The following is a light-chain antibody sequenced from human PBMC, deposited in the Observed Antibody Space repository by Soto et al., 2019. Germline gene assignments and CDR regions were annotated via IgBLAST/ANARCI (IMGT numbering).Light chain of an antibody. V-gene: IGKV1-5*03. CDR1: QTATSW. Sequence: SPSTLSASVGDRVTITCRASQTATSWLAWYQQKPGKAPKLLIYEASNLESGVPSRFSGSGSGTEFTLTISSLQPDDFATYYCQQYNSYPRTFGQGTKVDIK. CDR2: EAS. CDR3: QQYNSYPRT. J-gene: IGKJ1*01.